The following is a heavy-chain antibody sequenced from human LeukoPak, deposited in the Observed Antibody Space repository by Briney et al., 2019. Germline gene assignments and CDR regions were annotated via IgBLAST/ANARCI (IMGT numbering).Heavy chain of an antibody. CDR1: GFTFSSYE. CDR3: ARDPTLIVGVPAAFDI. J-gene: IGHJ3*02. V-gene: IGHV3-48*03. Sequence: GGSLRLSCAASGFTFSSYEINWVRQAPGKGLEWVSYISSSGSTIKYADSVKGRFTISRGNAKNSLYLQMNSLRAEDTAVYYCARDPTLIVGVPAAFDIWGQGTMVTVSS. D-gene: IGHD1-26*01. CDR2: ISSSGSTI.